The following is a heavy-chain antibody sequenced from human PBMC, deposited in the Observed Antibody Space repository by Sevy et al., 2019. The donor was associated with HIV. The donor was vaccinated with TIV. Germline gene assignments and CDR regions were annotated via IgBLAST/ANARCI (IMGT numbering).Heavy chain of an antibody. V-gene: IGHV4-59*01. J-gene: IGHJ4*02. CDR2: IYFTGNT. D-gene: IGHD1-1*01. CDR3: ARDSTTRPRVLDY. CDR1: GGSISSYF. Sequence: SETLSLTCSVSGGSISSYFWTWVRQSPGKGLEWIGNIYFTGNTDYSPSLKSQVTLSLDTSKSQCSLTLRSVTAADTAIYFCARDSTTRPRVLDYWGQGTLVTVSS.